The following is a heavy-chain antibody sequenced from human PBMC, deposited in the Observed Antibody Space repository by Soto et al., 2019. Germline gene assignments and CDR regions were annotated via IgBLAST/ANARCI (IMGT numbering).Heavy chain of an antibody. CDR3: ARGRTSSPTPGDY. Sequence: QVQLQESGPGLVKPSQTLSLTCTVSGGSISSGGYYWSWIRQHPGKGLEWIGYIYYSGSTYYNPSLKSLVTISVDTSMNQSSLKLISVTAADTAVYYCARGRTSSPTPGDYGGQGTLVTVSS. CDR1: GGSISSGGYY. D-gene: IGHD2-2*01. J-gene: IGHJ4*02. CDR2: IYYSGST. V-gene: IGHV4-31*01.